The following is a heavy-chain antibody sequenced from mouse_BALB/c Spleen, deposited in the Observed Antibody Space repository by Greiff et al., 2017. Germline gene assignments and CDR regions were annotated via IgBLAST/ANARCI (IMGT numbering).Heavy chain of an antibody. CDR3: ARGGRYWYFDV. CDR2: IDPANGNT. Sequence: EVQLQQSGAELVKPGASVKLSCTASGFNIKDTYMHWVKQRPEQGLEWIGRIDPANGNTKYDPKFQGKATITADTSSNTAYLQLSSLTSEYTAVYYCARGGRYWYFDVWGAGTTVTVSS. J-gene: IGHJ1*01. V-gene: IGHV14-3*02. CDR1: GFNIKDTY.